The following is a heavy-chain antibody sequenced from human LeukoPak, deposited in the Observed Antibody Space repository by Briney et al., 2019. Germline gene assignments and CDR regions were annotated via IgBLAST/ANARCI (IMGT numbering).Heavy chain of an antibody. J-gene: IGHJ4*02. CDR2: ISGSGGST. CDR3: AKDVQSIPKYYFDY. CDR1: GFTFSSHA. V-gene: IGHV3-23*01. Sequence: QPGGSLRLSCAASGFTFSSHAMSWVRQAPGKGLELGSGISGSGGSTYYADSVKSRFTISRDNSKNTLFLQMNSLRAEDTAVYYCAKDVQSIPKYYFDYWGQGTLVTVSS. D-gene: IGHD6-19*01.